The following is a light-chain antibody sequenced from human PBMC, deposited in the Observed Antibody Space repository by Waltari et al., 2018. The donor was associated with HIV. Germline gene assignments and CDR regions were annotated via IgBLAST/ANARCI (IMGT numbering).Light chain of an antibody. V-gene: IGKV1-27*01. CDR2: GAF. J-gene: IGKJ4*01. CDR1: QDINNY. Sequence: DIQMTQSPSSLSASVGDRVTITCRESQDINNYVAWYQQKPGKAPKLLFYGAFPLFRGVPSRFSGSGSVTDFTLTISSLQPEDVATYYCQKYVSAPLTFGGGTKVVIK. CDR3: QKYVSAPLT.